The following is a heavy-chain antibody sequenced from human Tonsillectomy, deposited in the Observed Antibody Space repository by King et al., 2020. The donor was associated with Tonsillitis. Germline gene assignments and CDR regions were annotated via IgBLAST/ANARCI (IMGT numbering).Heavy chain of an antibody. CDR2: ILHTRRT. CDR3: ARSPNYYDSSGYSWAFDM. CDR1: GGSISSSNW. D-gene: IGHD3-22*01. V-gene: IGHV4-4*02. J-gene: IGHJ3*02. Sequence: QLQESGPGLVKPSGTLSLTCAVSGGSISSSNWGSWVRQPPGKWLEWIWEILHTRRTNYNPSLKSRVAISVDNSKNQFSLVLTSVTAADTAVYYCARSPNYYDSSGYSWAFDMWGQGTMVTVSS.